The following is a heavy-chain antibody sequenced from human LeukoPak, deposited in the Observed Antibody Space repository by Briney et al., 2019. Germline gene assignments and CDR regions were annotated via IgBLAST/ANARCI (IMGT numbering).Heavy chain of an antibody. CDR1: GLSISSSSYY. CDR3: AVGPHHYFDS. CDR2: IFYSGST. J-gene: IGHJ4*02. V-gene: IGHV4-39*01. Sequence: SETLSLTCTVSGLSISSSSYYWGWLRQPPGKGLEWIGSIFYSGSTYYNPSLQSRVTISVDTSKNQFSLKLSSVTAADTAVYFCAVGPHHYFDSWGQGTVVTVSS.